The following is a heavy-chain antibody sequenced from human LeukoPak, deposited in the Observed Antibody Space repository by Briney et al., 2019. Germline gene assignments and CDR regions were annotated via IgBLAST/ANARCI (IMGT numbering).Heavy chain of an antibody. CDR1: GFTFSSYG. CDR3: ARVRSYYYGSGADY. CDR2: IWYDGSDK. Sequence: PGRSLRLSCAASGFTFSSYGVHWVRQAPGKGLEWVAVIWYDGSDKHSADSVKGRFTISRDNSKNTLYLQMNSLRAEDTAVYYCARVRSYYYGSGADYWGQGTLVTVSS. V-gene: IGHV3-33*01. D-gene: IGHD3-10*01. J-gene: IGHJ4*02.